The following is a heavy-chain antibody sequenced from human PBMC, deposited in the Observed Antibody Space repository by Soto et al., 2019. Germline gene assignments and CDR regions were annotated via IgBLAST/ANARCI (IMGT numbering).Heavy chain of an antibody. CDR3: ARGDCTGAYCYSWPFNYGVDV. CDR1: GFTFNTYG. D-gene: IGHD2-15*01. Sequence: QVQLVESGGCVVQPGGSLRLSCTTSGFTFNTYGMYWVRQAPGKGLEWVAIIWYDGSNKYYGDSVKGRFTISRDNSKNTLYLQMNSLRAEDTALYYCARGDCTGAYCYSWPFNYGVDVWGQGTTVTVSS. J-gene: IGHJ6*02. V-gene: IGHV3-33*08. CDR2: IWYDGSNK.